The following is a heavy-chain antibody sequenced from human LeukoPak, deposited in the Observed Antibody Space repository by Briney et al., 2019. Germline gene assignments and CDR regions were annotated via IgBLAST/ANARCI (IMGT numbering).Heavy chain of an antibody. CDR3: ARVGDLFGAHRVRGLPPDYYYMDV. J-gene: IGHJ6*03. Sequence: PSETLSLTCALSGGSITKYFYNWVGQSPGKWLEWIGEINHSGSSTYNPSLKSRVIIPVDTSKNQFSLRLTSVTAADTGVYYCARVGDLFGAHRVRGLPPDYYYMDVWGKGTMVTVSS. V-gene: IGHV4-34*01. CDR2: INHSGSS. D-gene: IGHD3-10*01. CDR1: GGSITKYF.